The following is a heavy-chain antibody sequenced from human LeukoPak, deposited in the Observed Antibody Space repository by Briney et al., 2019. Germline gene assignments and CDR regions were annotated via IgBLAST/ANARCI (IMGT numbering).Heavy chain of an antibody. CDR2: IYYSGST. CDR1: GGSISSSSYY. D-gene: IGHD2-15*01. V-gene: IGHV4-39*07. CDR3: ARRVIVVVVAATPFDY. J-gene: IGHJ4*02. Sequence: PSQTLSLTCTVSGGSISSSSYYWGWIRQPPGKGLEWIGSIYYSGSTYYNPSLKSRVTISVDTSKNQFSLKLSSVTAADTAVYYCARRVIVVVVAATPFDYWGQGTLVTVSS.